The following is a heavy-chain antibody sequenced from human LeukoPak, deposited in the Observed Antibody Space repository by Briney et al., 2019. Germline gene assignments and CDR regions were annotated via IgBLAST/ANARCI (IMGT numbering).Heavy chain of an antibody. V-gene: IGHV4-34*01. CDR3: ARDLGSSTPSGV. D-gene: IGHD1-26*01. CDR2: IYHSGNV. Sequence: PSETLSLTCAVYGGSFSGYYWSWIRQPPGKGLEWIGEIYHSGNVNYNPSLKSRVTISVDKSKNQFSLKLTSVTAADTAVYYCARDLGSSTPSGVWGRGTTVTVSS. CDR1: GGSFSGYY. J-gene: IGHJ6*04.